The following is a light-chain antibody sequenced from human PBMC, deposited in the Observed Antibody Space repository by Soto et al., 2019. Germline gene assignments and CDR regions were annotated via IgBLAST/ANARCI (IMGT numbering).Light chain of an antibody. V-gene: IGKV3-15*01. J-gene: IGKJ1*01. Sequence: EIVMTQSPDTLSVSPGEGATLSCRVSQSIRSNLAWYQQRPGQAPRLLMYGASNRADGIPARFTGSGSGTEFTLTISSLQSEDFALYYCQQYHIWPPWTSGQGTKVDIK. CDR3: QQYHIWPPWT. CDR2: GAS. CDR1: QSIRSN.